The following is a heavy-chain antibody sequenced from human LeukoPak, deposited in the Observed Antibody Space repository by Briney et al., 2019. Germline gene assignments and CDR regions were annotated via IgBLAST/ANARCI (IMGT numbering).Heavy chain of an antibody. Sequence: GGSLRLSCAASGFTFSNYAMHWVRQGLVKGLESMAVVSHDGIQTYYADSVKGRFTISRDNSESTLFLQMNSLRAADTAVYYCARDGGGGYNQIDFWGQGTLVTVSS. CDR2: VSHDGIQT. V-gene: IGHV3-30-3*01. CDR3: ARDGGGGYNQIDF. CDR1: GFTFSNYA. J-gene: IGHJ4*02. D-gene: IGHD5-24*01.